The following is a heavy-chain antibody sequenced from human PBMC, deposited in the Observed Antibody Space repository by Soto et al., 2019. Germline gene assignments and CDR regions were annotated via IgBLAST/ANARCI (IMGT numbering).Heavy chain of an antibody. CDR3: ARGGYD. D-gene: IGHD6-13*01. Sequence: VDLVETGGGLIQPGGSLRLSCAVSGLTVTNNHMNWNWVRQAPGKGLEWVSVIYGADNDNTYYADSVRDRFTVSRDSSQNMVFLQMNDVRAEDTAVYYCARGGYDWGQGTLVTVSS. V-gene: IGHV3-53*02. J-gene: IGHJ4*02. CDR1: GLTVTNNH. CDR2: IYGADNDNT.